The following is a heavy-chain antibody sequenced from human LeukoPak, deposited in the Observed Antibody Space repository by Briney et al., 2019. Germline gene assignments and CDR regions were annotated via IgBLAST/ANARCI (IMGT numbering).Heavy chain of an antibody. Sequence: GGSLRLSCAASGFTVSSNYMSWVRQAPGKGLEWVSVIYSGGSINYADSVKGRFTISRDNSKNTLYLQMNSLRAEDTAVYYCARPETGHYGMDVWGQGTTVTVSS. V-gene: IGHV3-66*04. CDR3: ARPETGHYGMDV. CDR1: GFTVSSNY. J-gene: IGHJ6*02. CDR2: IYSGGSI.